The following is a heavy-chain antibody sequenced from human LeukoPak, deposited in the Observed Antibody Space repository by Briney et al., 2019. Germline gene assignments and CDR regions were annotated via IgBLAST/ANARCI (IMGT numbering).Heavy chain of an antibody. J-gene: IGHJ5*02. V-gene: IGHV1-69*13. D-gene: IGHD1-26*01. CDR2: IIPIFGTA. CDR3: ASGRELLGFWFDP. CDR1: GGTFSSYA. Sequence: ASVKVSCKASGGTFSSYAISWVRQAPGQGLEWMGGIIPIFGTANYAQKFQGRVTITADESTSTAYVELSSLRSEDTAVYYCASGRELLGFWFDPWGQGTLVTVSS.